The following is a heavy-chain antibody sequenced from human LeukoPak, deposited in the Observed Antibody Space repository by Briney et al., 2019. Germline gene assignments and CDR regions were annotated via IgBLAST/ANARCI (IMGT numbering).Heavy chain of an antibody. V-gene: IGHV3-23*01. CDR1: GFTFSSYT. Sequence: GGSLRLSCAASGFTFSSYTMNWVRQAPGKGLEWVSAISGRDSSTYYADSVKGRFTISRDNSKNTLYLQMNSLRAEDTAVYYCAREPTYSSSWHTSCDYWGQGTLVTVSS. CDR2: ISGRDSST. CDR3: AREPTYSSSWHTSCDY. D-gene: IGHD6-13*01. J-gene: IGHJ4*02.